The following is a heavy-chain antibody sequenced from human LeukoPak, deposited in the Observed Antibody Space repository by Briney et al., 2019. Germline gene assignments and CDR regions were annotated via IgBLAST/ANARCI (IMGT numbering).Heavy chain of an antibody. CDR3: ASQLYYYGSGSYYPV. CDR2: IYYSGST. V-gene: IGHV4-39*01. D-gene: IGHD3-10*01. J-gene: IGHJ6*02. CDR1: GGSISSSSYY. Sequence: SETLSLTCTVSGGSISSSSYYWGWIRQPPGKGLEWIGSIYYSGSTYYYPSLKSRVTISVDTSKNQFSLKLSSVTAADTAVYYCASQLYYYGSGSYYPVWGQGITVTVSS.